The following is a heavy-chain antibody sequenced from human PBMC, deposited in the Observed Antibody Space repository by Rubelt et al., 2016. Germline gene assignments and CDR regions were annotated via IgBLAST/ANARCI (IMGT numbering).Heavy chain of an antibody. D-gene: IGHD3-10*01. Sequence: QLQLQESGPGLVKPSETLSLSCTVSGGSIDSSNYYWGWIRQPPGKGLEWIGSIYYSGRTYYNPSLKGRVTISVDTSKNQFSRKLSSVTAADTAVYYCARGFGVMSYWGQGTLVTVSS. V-gene: IGHV4-39*07. CDR3: ARGFGVMSY. CDR1: GGSIDSSNYY. J-gene: IGHJ4*02. CDR2: IYYSGRT.